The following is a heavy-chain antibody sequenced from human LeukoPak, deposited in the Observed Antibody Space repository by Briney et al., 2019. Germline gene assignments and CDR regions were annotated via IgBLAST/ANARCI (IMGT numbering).Heavy chain of an antibody. V-gene: IGHV3-30*18. Sequence: PGGSLRLSCSASGFTFSSYGMHCVRQARGNGLEWVAVISYDGSNKYCPDSVEGRFTISRDNSKNTLYLQMNSLRAEDTAVYYCAKDSRGRSGPYQPGFHSHRGQGTLVTVSS. CDR1: GFTFSSYG. CDR2: ISYDGSNK. CDR3: AKDSRGRSGPYQPGFHSH. D-gene: IGHD2-15*01. J-gene: IGHJ4*02.